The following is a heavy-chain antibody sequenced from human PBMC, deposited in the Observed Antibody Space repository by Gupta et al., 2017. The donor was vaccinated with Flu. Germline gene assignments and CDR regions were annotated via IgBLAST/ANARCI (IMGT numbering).Heavy chain of an antibody. CDR3: ANTTAPSKNLNSPLDY. Sequence: QVQLQESGPGLVKPSQTLSLTCTVSGGSISSGGYYWTWVRQPAGKGLELIGPIYSSGSADYNPSLKRRITMSLDISKNQFSRNLGSVTAADTGVYYCANTTAPSKNLNSPLDYWGLGTLVTVSS. CDR2: IYSSGSA. J-gene: IGHJ4*02. CDR1: GGSISSGGYY. D-gene: IGHD1-1*01. V-gene: IGHV4-61*02.